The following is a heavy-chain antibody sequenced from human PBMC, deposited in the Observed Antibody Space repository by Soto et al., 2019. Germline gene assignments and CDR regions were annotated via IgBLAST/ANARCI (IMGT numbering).Heavy chain of an antibody. Sequence: GGSLRLSCAASGFTFSSYAMHWVRQGPGKGLEWVPVISYDGSNKYYADSVKGRFTISRENSKNTLYLQTNSLRAEDTAAYYCARDKGHGAERDYCDSWGQGP. CDR2: ISYDGSNK. CDR3: ARDKGHGAERDYCDS. V-gene: IGHV3-30-3*01. CDR1: GFTFSSYA. J-gene: IGHJ4*02.